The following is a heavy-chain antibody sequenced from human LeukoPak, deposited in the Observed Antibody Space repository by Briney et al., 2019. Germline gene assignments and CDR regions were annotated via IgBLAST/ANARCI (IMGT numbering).Heavy chain of an antibody. CDR3: ARVAVAMIGMDV. Sequence: GASVKVSCKASGYTFTTYYMHWVRQAPGQGLEWMGIINPSGGSTIYAQKFQDRVTMTTDTSTNTAYMELTGLRSDDTAVYYCARVAVAMIGMDVWGKGTTVTISS. J-gene: IGHJ6*04. CDR1: GYTFTTYY. CDR2: INPSGGST. D-gene: IGHD5-12*01. V-gene: IGHV1-46*01.